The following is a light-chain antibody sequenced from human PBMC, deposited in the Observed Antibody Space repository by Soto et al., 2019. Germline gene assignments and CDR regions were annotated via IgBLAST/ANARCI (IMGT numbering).Light chain of an antibody. CDR3: QHYNTYST. Sequence: GDSVTITCRASQNIRNWLAWYQQKPGTAPNTLIYDASSLKSGVPARFSGSGSGTEFTLTIRSLKPDDFATYYCQHYNTYSTFGQGTRLEIK. CDR1: QNIRNW. V-gene: IGKV1-5*01. J-gene: IGKJ5*01. CDR2: DAS.